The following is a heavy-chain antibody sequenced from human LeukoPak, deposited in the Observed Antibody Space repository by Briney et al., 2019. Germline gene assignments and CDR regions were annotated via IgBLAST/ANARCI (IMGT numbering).Heavy chain of an antibody. J-gene: IGHJ4*02. CDR2: IYYSGST. CDR1: GGSISSSSYS. Sequence: SETLSLTCTVSGGSISSSSYSWGWIRQPPGKGLEWIGSIYYSGSTYYNPSLKSRVTISVDTSKNQFSLKLSSVTAADTAVYYCARRVYSSSWLGGIDYWGQGTLVTVSS. D-gene: IGHD6-13*01. V-gene: IGHV4-39*01. CDR3: ARRVYSSSWLGGIDY.